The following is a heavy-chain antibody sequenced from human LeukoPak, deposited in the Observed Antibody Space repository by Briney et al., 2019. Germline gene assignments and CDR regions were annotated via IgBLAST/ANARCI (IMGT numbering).Heavy chain of an antibody. CDR1: GFSLSTYF. CDR2: ITNSGRST. V-gene: IGHV3-11*04. CDR3: AREASGYYHVFDS. Sequence: PGGSLRLSCEASGFSLSTYFISWIRQAPGKGPEWVSYITNSGRSTKYADAVKGRFTISRDNTKQSVYLEMTDLRAEDTAVYYCAREASGYYHVFDSWGQGTLVTVSS. D-gene: IGHD3-3*01. J-gene: IGHJ4*02.